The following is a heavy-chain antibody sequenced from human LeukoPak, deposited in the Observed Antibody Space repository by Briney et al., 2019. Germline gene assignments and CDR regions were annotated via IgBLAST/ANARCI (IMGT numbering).Heavy chain of an antibody. CDR3: ARGVYSSSQYYFDY. CDR2: IYTSGSI. J-gene: IGHJ4*02. D-gene: IGHD6-6*01. CDR1: GGSISSYY. V-gene: IGHV4-4*07. Sequence: SETLSLTCTVSGGSISSYYWSWIRQPAGKGREWIGRIYTSGSINYNPSLKSRVTMSVDTSKNQFSVKLSSVTAADTAVYYCARGVYSSSQYYFDYWGQGTLVTVSS.